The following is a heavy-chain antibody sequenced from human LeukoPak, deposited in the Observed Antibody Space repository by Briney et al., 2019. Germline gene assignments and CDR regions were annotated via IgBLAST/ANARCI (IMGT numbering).Heavy chain of an antibody. CDR1: GLTLSSFW. J-gene: IGHJ4*02. Sequence: GGSLRLSCAASGLTLSSFWMHWFRQAPGKGLEWVSRIDGDGSGISYADSVKGRFTISRDTAKSTVFLQMNSLRAEDTAVYYCATVFDYWGQGTLVTVSS. CDR2: IDGDGSGI. CDR3: ATVFDY. V-gene: IGHV3-74*01.